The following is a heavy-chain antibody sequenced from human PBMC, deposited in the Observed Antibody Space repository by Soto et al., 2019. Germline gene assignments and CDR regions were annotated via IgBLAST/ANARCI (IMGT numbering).Heavy chain of an antibody. J-gene: IGHJ6*02. CDR3: AKQQGPGTPYYYAMDV. V-gene: IGHV3-23*01. CDR1: GFTFSSYA. CDR2: IRGNGDTT. D-gene: IGHD2-15*01. Sequence: EVQLLESGGGLVQPGGSLRLSCAASGFTFSSYAMTWVRQTPVKELEWVSVIRGNGDTTYYADSVKGRFTISRDNSKNTLYLQMNSLRAEDTAVYFCAKQQGPGTPYYYAMDVWGQGTTVTVSS.